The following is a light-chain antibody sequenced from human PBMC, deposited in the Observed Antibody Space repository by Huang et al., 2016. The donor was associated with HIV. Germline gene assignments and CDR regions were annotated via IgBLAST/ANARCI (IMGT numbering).Light chain of an antibody. CDR3: QQTYSTPKT. J-gene: IGKJ2*01. V-gene: IGKV1-39*01. CDR1: QRISSY. CDR2: TTY. Sequence: DIQMTQSPSSLSASVGDRVTITCRPSQRISSYLHWFQQKPGKAPKLRIHTTYSLQGGVSSRFRGSGSGTNFTLTINSLQPEDSATYYCQQTYSTPKTFGQGTKLEIK.